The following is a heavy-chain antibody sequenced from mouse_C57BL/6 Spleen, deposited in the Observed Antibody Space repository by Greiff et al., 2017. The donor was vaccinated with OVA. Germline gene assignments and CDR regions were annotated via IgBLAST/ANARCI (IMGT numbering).Heavy chain of an antibody. J-gene: IGHJ4*01. Sequence: QVQLQQPGAELVKPGASVKMSCKASGYTFTSYWITWVKQRPGQGLAWIGDIYPGSGSTNYNEKFKSKATLTVDKSSSTAYMQLSSLTSEDSAVYYCARGGPSIALDYWGQGTSVTVSS. CDR1: GYTFTSYW. V-gene: IGHV1-55*01. D-gene: IGHD2-12*01. CDR3: ARGGPSIALDY. CDR2: IYPGSGST.